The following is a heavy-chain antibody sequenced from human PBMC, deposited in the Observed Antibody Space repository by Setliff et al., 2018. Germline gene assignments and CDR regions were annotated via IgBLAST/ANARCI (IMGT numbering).Heavy chain of an antibody. CDR3: ATGPDIGEFGGNYFNY. V-gene: IGHV1-18*01. J-gene: IGHJ4*02. D-gene: IGHD2-15*01. CDR2: TSA. Sequence: ASVKVSCKAFGYTFTNYGINWVRQAPGQGLEWMGWTSAYARRFQGRVTMTIDTPTSTAYMELRSLRSEDTAVYYCATGPDIGEFGGNYFNYWGQGTLVTVSS. CDR1: GYTFTNYG.